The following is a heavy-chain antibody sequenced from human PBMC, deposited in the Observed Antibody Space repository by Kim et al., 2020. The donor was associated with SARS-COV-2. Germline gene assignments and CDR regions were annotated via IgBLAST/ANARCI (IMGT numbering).Heavy chain of an antibody. J-gene: IGHJ4*02. V-gene: IGHV4-59*01. CDR3: SRANSFDY. CDR2: IYYTGTA. D-gene: IGHD1-1*01. CDR1: GGSISNYY. Sequence: SETLSLTCTVSGGSISNYYWSWFRQPPGKGLEWIASIYYTGTASYNPSLKRRVTISVDTSRNQFSLKLTSVTAADTAVYFCSRANSFDYWGQGTLVTVSS.